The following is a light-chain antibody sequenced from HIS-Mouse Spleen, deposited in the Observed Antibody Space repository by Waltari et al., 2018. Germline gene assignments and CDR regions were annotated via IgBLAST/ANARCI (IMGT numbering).Light chain of an antibody. J-gene: IGKJ4*01. CDR3: QQRSNWPT. V-gene: IGKV3-11*01. CDR1: QSVNSY. Sequence: DIVLTQSPATLSLSPGERATLSCSASQSVNSYLAWYQQKPGQAPRLLIYDASNRTTGIPARFSGSGSGTDFTLTISSLEPEDFAVYYCQQRSNWPTFGGGTKVEIK. CDR2: DAS.